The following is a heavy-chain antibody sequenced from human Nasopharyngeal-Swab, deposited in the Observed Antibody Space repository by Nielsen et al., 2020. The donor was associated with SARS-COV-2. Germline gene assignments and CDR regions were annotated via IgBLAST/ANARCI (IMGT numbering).Heavy chain of an antibody. V-gene: IGHV3-30-3*01. CDR3: ARDFYRGELRYFDWLLPDY. CDR2: ISYDGSNK. CDR1: GFTFSSCA. Sequence: GGSLRLSCAASGFTFSSCAMHWVRQAPGKGLEWVAVISYDGSNKYSAESVKGRFTISRDNSKNTLYLQMNNLRAEDTAVYYCARDFYRGELRYFDWLLPDYWGQGTLVTVSS. D-gene: IGHD3-9*01. J-gene: IGHJ4*02.